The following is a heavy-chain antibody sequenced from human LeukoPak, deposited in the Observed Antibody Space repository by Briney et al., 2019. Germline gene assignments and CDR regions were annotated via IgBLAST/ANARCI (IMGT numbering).Heavy chain of an antibody. CDR3: ARGKDQYNWFNP. Sequence: ASVKISCKASGYTFTGYYMHWVRQAPGQGLEWMGRINPNSGGTNYAQKFQGRVTMTRDTSISTAYMELRSLRSDDTAVYYCARGKDQYNWFNPWGQGTLVTVSS. D-gene: IGHD2-2*01. J-gene: IGHJ5*02. CDR2: INPNSGGT. V-gene: IGHV1-2*06. CDR1: GYTFTGYY.